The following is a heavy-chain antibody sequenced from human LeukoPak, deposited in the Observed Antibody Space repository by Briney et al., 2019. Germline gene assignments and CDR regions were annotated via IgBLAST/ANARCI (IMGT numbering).Heavy chain of an antibody. J-gene: IGHJ4*02. V-gene: IGHV3-53*01. CDR2: SYGGVTT. CDR3: ARAGSYYYDSSGFYRPNDY. Sequence: PGGSLRLSCAASGFTVSNNYINWVRHAPGQGLEWVSVSYGGVTTSYADSVKGRFAISRDNSKNTVYLQMNSLRAEDTAVYYCARAGSYYYDSSGFYRPNDYWGQGTLVTVSS. D-gene: IGHD3-22*01. CDR1: GFTVSNNY.